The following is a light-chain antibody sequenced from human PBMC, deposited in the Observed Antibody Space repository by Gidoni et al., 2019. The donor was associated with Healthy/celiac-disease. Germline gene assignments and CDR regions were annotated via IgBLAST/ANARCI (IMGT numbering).Light chain of an antibody. CDR3: QQYGSSSWT. J-gene: IGKJ1*01. CDR1: QSVSSIY. V-gene: IGKV3-20*01. CDR2: GAS. Sequence: EIVLTQSPGTLSLSPGERATLSCRASQSVSSIYLAWYQQKPGQAPRLLIYGASSRATGIPDRFSGSGSGTDFTLTISRLEPEDFAVYYCQQYGSSSWTFGQGTKLEIK.